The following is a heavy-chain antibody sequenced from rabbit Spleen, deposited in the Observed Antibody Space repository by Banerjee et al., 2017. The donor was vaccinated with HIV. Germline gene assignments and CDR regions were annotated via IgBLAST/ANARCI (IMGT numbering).Heavy chain of an antibody. CDR2: IYGDTGGST. V-gene: IGHV1S40*01. CDR3: ARGSAAMTMVITGFYFNL. J-gene: IGHJ4*01. CDR1: GFSFSTTYY. D-gene: IGHD2-1*01. Sequence: QSLEESGGDRVKPGASLTLTCTASGFSFSTTYYMCWVRQAPGKGLESIACIYGDTGGSTWYASWATGRFTISTTSSTTVTLQLTSLTVADTATYFCARGSAAMTMVITGFYFNLWGQGTLVTVS.